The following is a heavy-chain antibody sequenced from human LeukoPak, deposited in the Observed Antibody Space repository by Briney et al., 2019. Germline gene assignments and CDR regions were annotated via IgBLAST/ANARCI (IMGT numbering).Heavy chain of an antibody. CDR2: INWSGGST. V-gene: IGHV3-20*04. CDR1: GFTFDDHG. CDR3: ARDQPNYDILTGYYPFDY. Sequence: PGGSLRLSCAASGFTFDDHGMSWVRQAPGKGLEWVSGINWSGGSTGYADSVKGRFTISRDNAKNSLYLQMNSLRAEDTAVYYCARDQPNYDILTGYYPFDYWGQGTLVTVSS. D-gene: IGHD3-9*01. J-gene: IGHJ4*02.